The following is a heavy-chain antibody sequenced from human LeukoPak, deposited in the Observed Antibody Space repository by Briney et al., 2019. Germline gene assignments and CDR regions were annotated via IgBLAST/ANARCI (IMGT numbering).Heavy chain of an antibody. CDR1: GFGLSAHA. D-gene: IGHD6-13*01. CDR2: ISGSGDRT. V-gene: IGHV3-23*01. J-gene: IGHJ4*02. Sequence: GGSLRLSCAATGFGLSAHAMNWVRQAPGKGPEWVSAISGSGDRTDYADSVRGRFTISRDNSKSTLYLQMNSLRVEDTAIYYCAIREPIGYWGQGSLVTVS. CDR3: AIREPIGY.